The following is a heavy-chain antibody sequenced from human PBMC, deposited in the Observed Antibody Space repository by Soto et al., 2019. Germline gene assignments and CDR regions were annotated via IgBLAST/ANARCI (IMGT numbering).Heavy chain of an antibody. CDR2: INPKIGDT. CDR1: GYTFTAYY. Sequence: QVQLVQSGAELKEPGDSVRVSCEASGYTFTAYYIHWVRQAPGQGLEWMGWINPKIGDTSYAQDFQGRVSMTRDTSITTVYVELSRLTSDDTAIYYCARNMDYYYGPGSGNGHGFWGQGTTVTVFS. CDR3: ARNMDYYYGPGSGNGHGF. D-gene: IGHD3-10*01. J-gene: IGHJ6*02. V-gene: IGHV1-2*02.